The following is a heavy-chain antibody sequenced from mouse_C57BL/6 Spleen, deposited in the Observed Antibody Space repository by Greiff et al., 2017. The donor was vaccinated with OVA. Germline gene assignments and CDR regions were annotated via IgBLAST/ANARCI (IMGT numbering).Heavy chain of an antibody. J-gene: IGHJ2*01. CDR3: ARGGYYGY. V-gene: IGHV1-82*01. CDR1: GYAFSSSW. D-gene: IGHD1-1*01. CDR2: IYPGEGDT. Sequence: VQLQQSGPELVKPGASVKISCKASGYAFSSSWMNWVKQRPGKGLEWIGRIYPGEGDTNYNGKFKGKATLTADKSSSTAYMQLSSLTSEDSAVYSCARGGYYGYWGQGTTLTVSS.